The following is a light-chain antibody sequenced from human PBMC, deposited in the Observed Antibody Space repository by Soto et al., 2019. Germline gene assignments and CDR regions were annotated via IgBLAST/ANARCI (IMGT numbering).Light chain of an antibody. Sequence: SALTQPASVSGSPGQSITISCTGTSSDVGGYNYVSWYQQLPGKAPKLLIYDVSNRPSGVSNRFSGSKSGNTASLTISGLQAEDEADYYCSSYTSSSTLGVFGGGTKLTVL. J-gene: IGLJ2*01. V-gene: IGLV2-14*01. CDR2: DVS. CDR1: SSDVGGYNY. CDR3: SSYTSSSTLGV.